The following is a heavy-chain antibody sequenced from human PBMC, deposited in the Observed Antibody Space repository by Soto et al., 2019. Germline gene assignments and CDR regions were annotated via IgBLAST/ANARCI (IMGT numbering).Heavy chain of an antibody. D-gene: IGHD3-9*01. Sequence: EVQLVESGGGLVKPGGSLGLSCAASGFTFSNAWMSWVRQAPGKGLEWVGRIKSKTDGGTTDYAAPVKGRFTISRDDSKNTLYLQMNSLKTEDTAVYYCTTVSTGYYYGMDVWGQGTTVTVSS. J-gene: IGHJ6*02. V-gene: IGHV3-15*01. CDR3: TTVSTGYYYGMDV. CDR2: IKSKTDGGTT. CDR1: GFTFSNAW.